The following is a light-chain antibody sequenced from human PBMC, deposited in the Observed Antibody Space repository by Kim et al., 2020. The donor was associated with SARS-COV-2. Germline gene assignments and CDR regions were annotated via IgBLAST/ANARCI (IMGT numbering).Light chain of an antibody. CDR3: CSYTSSATYVV. CDR1: SSHVWSYDS. CDR2: NVN. Sequence: QSALIQPPSVSGSPGQTVTISCTGTSSHVWSYDSVSWFQQHPGTVPKPMIYNVNIQPSGVPDRFSVSKSGSMASMTISGLQAEDETDYSCCSYTSSATYVVFGGGTQLTVL. V-gene: IGLV2-18*02. J-gene: IGLJ2*01.